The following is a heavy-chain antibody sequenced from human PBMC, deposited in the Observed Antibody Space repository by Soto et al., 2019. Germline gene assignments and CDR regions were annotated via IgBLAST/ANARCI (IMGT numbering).Heavy chain of an antibody. CDR1: GYTFTSYG. Sequence: QVQLVQSGAEVKKPGASVKVSCKASGYTFTSYGISWVRQAPGQGLEWMGWISAYNGNTNYAQKLQGRVTMTTDTSTSTANMELRSLRSDDTAVYYCARDLYSSDSSSWYVDPWGQGTLVTVSS. D-gene: IGHD6-13*01. V-gene: IGHV1-18*01. CDR3: ARDLYSSDSSSWYVDP. CDR2: ISAYNGNT. J-gene: IGHJ5*02.